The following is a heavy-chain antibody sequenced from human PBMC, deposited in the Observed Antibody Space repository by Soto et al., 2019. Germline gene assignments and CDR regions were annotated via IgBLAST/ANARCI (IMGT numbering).Heavy chain of an antibody. D-gene: IGHD3-10*01. CDR2: ISSSGSTI. CDR1: GFTFSDYY. V-gene: IGHV3-11*01. CDR3: AREDGSGSYYTYYYYYYGMDV. J-gene: IGHJ6*02. Sequence: PGGSLRLSCAASGFTFSDYYMSWIRQAPGKGLEWVSYISSSGSTIYYAASVKGRFTISRDNAKNSLYLQMDSLRAEDTAVYYCAREDGSGSYYTYYYYYYGMDVWGQGTTVTVSS.